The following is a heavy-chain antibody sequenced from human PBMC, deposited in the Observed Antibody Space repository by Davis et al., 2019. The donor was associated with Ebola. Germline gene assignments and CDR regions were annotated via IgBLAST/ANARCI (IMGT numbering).Heavy chain of an antibody. D-gene: IGHD2-21*01. V-gene: IGHV3-33*01. J-gene: IGHJ4*02. CDR3: ARAIHHHFDY. Sequence: GESLKISCAASGFTFSNYGMHWVRQAPGKGLEWVAVIWYDGSNKYYADSVKGRFTISRDNSKNTLYLQMNSLRAEDTAVYYCARAIHHHFDYWGQGTLVTVSS. CDR1: GFTFSNYG. CDR2: IWYDGSNK.